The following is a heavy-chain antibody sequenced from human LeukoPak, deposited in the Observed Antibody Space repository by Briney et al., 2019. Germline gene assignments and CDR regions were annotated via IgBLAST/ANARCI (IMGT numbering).Heavy chain of an antibody. CDR1: GGSFSGYY. CDR2: INHSGST. J-gene: IGHJ4*02. V-gene: IGHV4-34*01. Sequence: MSSETLSLTCAVYGGSFSGYYWSWIRQPPGKGLEWIGEINHSGSTNYNPSLKSRVTISVDTSKNQFSLKLSSVTAADTAVYYCARIHGGGSSSSPFDYWGQGTLVTVSS. CDR3: ARIHGGGSSSSPFDY. D-gene: IGHD6-6*01.